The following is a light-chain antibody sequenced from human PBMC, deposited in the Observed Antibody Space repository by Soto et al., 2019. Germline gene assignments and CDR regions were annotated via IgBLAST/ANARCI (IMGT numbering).Light chain of an antibody. J-gene: IGKJ1*01. CDR2: GAS. Sequence: VVLMQYPGTLSLSPGERATLSCRSSQSVSSTFLAWYQQKPGQAPRLLIYGASSRATGIPDRFSGSGSGTDFTLTISRLEPEDFTVYYCQQYGSSPETFGQGTKVDIK. CDR1: QSVSSTF. CDR3: QQYGSSPET. V-gene: IGKV3-20*01.